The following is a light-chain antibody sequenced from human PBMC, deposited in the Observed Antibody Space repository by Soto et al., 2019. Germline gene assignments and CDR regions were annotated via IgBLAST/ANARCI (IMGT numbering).Light chain of an antibody. CDR1: NSDVGGFNY. CDR2: DVN. CDR3: SSYTSSSTRV. J-gene: IGLJ2*01. Sequence: QSVLTQPASVSGSPGQSITISCTGTNSDVGGFNYVSWYQHHPGKAPKLMIYDVNYRPSGVSNRFSGSKSGNTASLTISGLQAEDEADYYCSSYTSSSTRVFGGGTQLTV. V-gene: IGLV2-14*03.